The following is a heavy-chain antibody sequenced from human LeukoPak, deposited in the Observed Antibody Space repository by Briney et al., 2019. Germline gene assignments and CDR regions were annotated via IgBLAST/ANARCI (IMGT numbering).Heavy chain of an antibody. CDR1: GYTFTGYY. CDR2: INPNSGGT. J-gene: IGHJ4*02. V-gene: IGHV1-2*02. Sequence: GASVKVSCKASGYTFTGYYMHWVRQAPGQGLEWMGWINPNSGGTNYAQKFQGRVTMTRDTSISTAYMELSRLRSDDTAVYYCAREKYVWGSYRHFDYWGQGTLVTVSS. CDR3: AREKYVWGSYRHFDY. D-gene: IGHD3-16*02.